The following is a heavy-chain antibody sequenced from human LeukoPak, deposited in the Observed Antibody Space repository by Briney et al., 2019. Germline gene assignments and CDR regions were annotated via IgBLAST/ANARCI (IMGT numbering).Heavy chain of an antibody. CDR1: GFTFSSYW. Sequence: PGGSLRLSCAASGFTFSSYWMHWVRQAPGKGLVWVSRINSDGSSTSYADSVKGRFTISRDNAKNTLYLQMNSLRAEDTAVYYCARGSVVVAAYFLDYWGQGTLVTVSS. V-gene: IGHV3-74*01. CDR2: INSDGSST. CDR3: ARGSVVVAAYFLDY. J-gene: IGHJ4*02. D-gene: IGHD2-15*01.